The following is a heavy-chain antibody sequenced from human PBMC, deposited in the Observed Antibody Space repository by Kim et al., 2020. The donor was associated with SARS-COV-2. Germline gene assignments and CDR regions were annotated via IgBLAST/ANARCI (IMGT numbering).Heavy chain of an antibody. J-gene: IGHJ5*02. CDR3: ASQKS. Sequence: IYYSGSTYYTPSLKSRVTISVDTSKNQFSLKLSSVTAADTAVYYCASQKSWGQGTLVTVSS. V-gene: IGHV4-39*01. CDR2: IYYSGST.